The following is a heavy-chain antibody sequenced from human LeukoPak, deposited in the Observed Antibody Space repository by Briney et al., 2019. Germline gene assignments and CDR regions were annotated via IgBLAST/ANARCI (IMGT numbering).Heavy chain of an antibody. CDR3: ARGAKWAYYFDY. Sequence: GGSLRLSCAASGFTFNTYWMHWVRQVPGRGLEWVSRINGDESSTNYADSVKGRFTISRDNAKDTLYLHMNSLTAEDTAVYYCARGAKWAYYFDYWGQGTLVTVSS. D-gene: IGHD1-26*01. CDR2: INGDESST. V-gene: IGHV3-74*01. CDR1: GFTFNTYW. J-gene: IGHJ4*02.